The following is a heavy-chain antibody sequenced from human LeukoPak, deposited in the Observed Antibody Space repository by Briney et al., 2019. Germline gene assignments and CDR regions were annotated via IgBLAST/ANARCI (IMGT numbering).Heavy chain of an antibody. Sequence: SETLSLTCTVSGGSISSYYWSWIRQPPGKGLEWIGYIHYSGSTYYNPSLKSRVTISVDTSKNQFSLKLSSVTAADTAVYYCARDRDYYDSSGYYDAFDIWGQGTMVTVSS. CDR1: GGSISSYY. CDR2: IHYSGST. V-gene: IGHV4-59*01. D-gene: IGHD3-22*01. J-gene: IGHJ3*02. CDR3: ARDRDYYDSSGYYDAFDI.